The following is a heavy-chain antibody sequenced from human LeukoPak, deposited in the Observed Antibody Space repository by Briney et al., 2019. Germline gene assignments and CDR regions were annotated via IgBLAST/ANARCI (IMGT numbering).Heavy chain of an antibody. CDR1: GGSFSPYY. CDR2: VYYSGST. V-gene: IGHV4-59*01. J-gene: IGHJ4*02. Sequence: SETLSLTCTVSGGSFSPYYWSWIRQPPGKGLEWIGSVYYSGSTNYNPSLKSRVTISLDTSKNQFSLKLSSVTAADTAVYYCARRGHYYDSRGCYYFDYWGQGTLVTVSS. D-gene: IGHD3-22*01. CDR3: ARRGHYYDSRGCYYFDY.